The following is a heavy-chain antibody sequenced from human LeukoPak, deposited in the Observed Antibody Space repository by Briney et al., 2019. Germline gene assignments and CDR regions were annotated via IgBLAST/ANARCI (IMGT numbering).Heavy chain of an antibody. CDR3: ARGFGGDP. J-gene: IGHJ5*02. CDR2: INPNSGGT. Sequence: ASVKVSCKAPGYTFTAYYLHWVRQAPGQGLEWMGWINPNSGGTSYAQKFQGRVSMTRDTSISTVYMELSSLRSDDTAVYYCARGFGGDPWGQGTLVTVSS. V-gene: IGHV1-2*02. CDR1: GYTFTAYY. D-gene: IGHD4-23*01.